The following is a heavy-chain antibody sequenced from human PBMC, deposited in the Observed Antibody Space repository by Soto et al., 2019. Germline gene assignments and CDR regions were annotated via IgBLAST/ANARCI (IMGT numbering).Heavy chain of an antibody. Sequence: SVKVSGKASVGTVSTYTFTWVRQAPGQGRERMGRIIPILEVADYAQEFQGRVTTTADKSTSTAYMELSALKFNDTAVSYWARDSRIGGVFSGEPAIDYRGQGTLVTVSS. D-gene: IGHD5-12*01. CDR3: ARDSRIGGVFSGEPAIDY. CDR2: IIPILEVA. V-gene: IGHV1-69*04. J-gene: IGHJ4*02. CDR1: VGTVSTYT.